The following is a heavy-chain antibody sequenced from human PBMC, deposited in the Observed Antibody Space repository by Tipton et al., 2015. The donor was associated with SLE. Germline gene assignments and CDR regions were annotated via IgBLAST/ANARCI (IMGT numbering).Heavy chain of an antibody. J-gene: IGHJ3*02. CDR3: ARDGGGLGAFDI. V-gene: IGHV4-61*10. CDR2: IYYSGST. D-gene: IGHD3-16*01. CDR1: GGSISSGSYY. Sequence: TLSLTCTVSGGSISSGSYYWSWIRQPAGKGLEWIGYIYYSGSTHYNPSLKSRVTISVDTSKNQFSLKLSSVTAADTAVYYCARDGGGLGAFDIWGQGTMVTVSS.